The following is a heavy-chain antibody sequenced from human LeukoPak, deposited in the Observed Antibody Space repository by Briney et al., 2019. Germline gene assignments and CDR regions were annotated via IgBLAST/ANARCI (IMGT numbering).Heavy chain of an antibody. CDR3: ATEAVVVAGPLDY. V-gene: IGHV3-33*01. Sequence: GGSLRLSCAASGFTFSSYGMHWVRQAPGKGLEWVAVIWYDGSNKYYADSVKGRFTISRDNSKNTLYLQMNSLRAEDTAVYYCATEAVVVAGPLDYWGQGTLVTVSS. D-gene: IGHD2-15*01. CDR2: IWYDGSNK. J-gene: IGHJ4*02. CDR1: GFTFSSYG.